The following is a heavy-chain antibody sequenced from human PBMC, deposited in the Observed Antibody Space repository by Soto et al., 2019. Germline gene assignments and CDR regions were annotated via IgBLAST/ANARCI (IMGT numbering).Heavy chain of an antibody. V-gene: IGHV4-59*01. Sequence: SETLSLTCTVSGGSISTYYWSWIRQPPGKGLEWIGYVYHTGRTSYNPSLKSRVSISMDTSKNQFSLNLDSVTAADTAVYFCARDFAYFDSWGQGTLVTVSS. CDR2: VYHTGRT. D-gene: IGHD3-3*01. CDR3: ARDFAYFDS. J-gene: IGHJ4*02. CDR1: GGSISTYY.